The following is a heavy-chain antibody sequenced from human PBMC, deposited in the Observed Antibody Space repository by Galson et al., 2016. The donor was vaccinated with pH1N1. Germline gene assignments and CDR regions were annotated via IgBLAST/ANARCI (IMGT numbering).Heavy chain of an antibody. CDR2: ILYNGNDK. J-gene: IGHJ3*02. CDR1: GFTFSSCG. V-gene: IGHV3-30*12. D-gene: IGHD4-17*01. CDR3: ARDESGYGDSFPDVFDI. Sequence: SLRLSCAASGFTFSSCGIYWVRQAPGKGLEWVGNILYNGNDKYYADSVKGRFTISRDSSMTTVHLQMISVTVEDTAVYFCARDESGYGDSFPDVFDILGQGTMVTVSS.